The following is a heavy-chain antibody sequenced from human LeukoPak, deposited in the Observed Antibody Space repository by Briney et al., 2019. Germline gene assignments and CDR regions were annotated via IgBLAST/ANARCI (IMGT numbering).Heavy chain of an antibody. V-gene: IGHV3-21*01. CDR2: ISSSSSYI. CDR3: ARDREYYDSSGYYETVDAFDI. CDR1: GFTFSSYS. Sequence: GGSLRLSCAASGFTFSSYSMNWVRQAPGKGLEWVSSISSSSSYIYYADSAKGRFTISRDNAKNSLYLQMNSLRAEDTAVYYCARDREYYDSSGYYETVDAFDIWGQGTMVTVSS. D-gene: IGHD3-22*01. J-gene: IGHJ3*02.